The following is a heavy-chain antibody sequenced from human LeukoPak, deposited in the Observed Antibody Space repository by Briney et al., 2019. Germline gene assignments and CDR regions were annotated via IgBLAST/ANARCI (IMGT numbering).Heavy chain of an antibody. J-gene: IGHJ4*02. CDR1: GGSISSYY. Sequence: SETLSLTCTVSGGSISSYYWSWIRQPPGKGLEWIGYIYYSGSTYYNPSLKSRVTISVDTSKNQFSLKLSSVTAADTAVYFCARQPTWSGYVQPFDYWGQGTLVTVSS. D-gene: IGHD3-3*01. V-gene: IGHV4-59*08. CDR2: IYYSGST. CDR3: ARQPTWSGYVQPFDY.